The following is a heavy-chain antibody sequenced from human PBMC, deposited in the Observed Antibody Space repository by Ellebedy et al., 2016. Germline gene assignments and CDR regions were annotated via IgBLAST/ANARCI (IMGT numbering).Heavy chain of an antibody. D-gene: IGHD3-22*01. CDR2: VYYVGST. J-gene: IGHJ4*02. Sequence: SETLSLXXTVSSGSISSSTYYWGWIRQPPGKGLEYIGSVYYVGSTYYNPSLKSRVTVSVDTSKNQFSLRLTSVTAADTAVYYCARQRREYYYDSSGTPGEFDYWGQGTLVTVSS. CDR3: ARQRREYYYDSSGTPGEFDY. V-gene: IGHV4-39*01. CDR1: SGSISSSTYY.